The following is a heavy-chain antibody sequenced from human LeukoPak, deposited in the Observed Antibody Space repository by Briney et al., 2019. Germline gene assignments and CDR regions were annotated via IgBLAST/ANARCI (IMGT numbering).Heavy chain of an antibody. CDR2: INSSGRTI. D-gene: IGHD3-22*01. V-gene: IGHV3-48*04. Sequence: GGSLRLSCTASGFTFSSCAMSWVRQAPGKGLEWLSYINSSGRTIYYADSVKGRFTISRDNAKNSLYLQMNSLRAEDTAVYYCARSTRRYYYDSSGYYSASNLELFDYWGQGTLVTVSS. CDR3: ARSTRRYYYDSSGYYSASNLELFDY. CDR1: GFTFSSCA. J-gene: IGHJ4*02.